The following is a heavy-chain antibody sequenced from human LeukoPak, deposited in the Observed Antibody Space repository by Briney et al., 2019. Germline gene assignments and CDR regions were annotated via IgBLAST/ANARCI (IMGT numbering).Heavy chain of an antibody. CDR2: ISSRSSTI. J-gene: IGHJ4*02. CDR1: GFTFSSVS. Sequence: PGGSLRLSCAASGFTFSSVSMNWVRQAPGKGLEWVSYISSRSSTIYYADSVKGRFTISRDNAKNSLYLQMNSLRDEDTAVHYCARPTNWWGYFDYWGQGTLVTVSS. V-gene: IGHV3-48*02. D-gene: IGHD2-8*02. CDR3: ARPTNWWGYFDY.